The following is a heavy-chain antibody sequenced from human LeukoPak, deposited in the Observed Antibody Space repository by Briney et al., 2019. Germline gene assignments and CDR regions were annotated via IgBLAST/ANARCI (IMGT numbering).Heavy chain of an antibody. CDR1: GFRFSTYG. J-gene: IGHJ3*02. V-gene: IGHV3-48*04. D-gene: IGHD6-6*01. CDR3: ARGSRPGAFDI. Sequence: GGSLRLSCIASGFRFSTYGMHWVRQAPGKGLEWVSYISSSSSTIYYADSVKGRFTISRDNAKNSLYLQMNSLRAEDTAVYYCARGSRPGAFDIWGQGTMVTVSS. CDR2: ISSSSSTI.